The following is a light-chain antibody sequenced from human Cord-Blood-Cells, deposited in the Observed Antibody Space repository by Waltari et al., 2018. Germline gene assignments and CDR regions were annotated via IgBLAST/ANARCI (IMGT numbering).Light chain of an antibody. V-gene: IGLV1-51*02. CDR2: ENN. CDR1: SSHIGNNY. Sequence: QSVLTQPPSVSAAPGQKVTISCSGSSSHIGNNYVSWYQQLPGTAPKLLIYENNKRPSGIPDRFSGSKSGTSATLGITGLQTGDEADYYCGTWDSSLSAEVFGTGTKVTVL. J-gene: IGLJ1*01. CDR3: GTWDSSLSAEV.